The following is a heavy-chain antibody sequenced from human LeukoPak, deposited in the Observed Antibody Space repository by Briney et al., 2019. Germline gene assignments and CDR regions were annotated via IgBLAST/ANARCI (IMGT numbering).Heavy chain of an antibody. CDR1: GYTFTSYG. J-gene: IGHJ4*02. CDR3: ARDDPPKWELPFDY. D-gene: IGHD1-26*01. V-gene: IGHV1-18*01. Sequence: VKVSCKASGYTFTSYGNSWVRQAPGQGLEWMGWISAYNGNTNYAQKLQGRVTMTTDTSTSTAYMELRSLRSDDTAVYYCARDDPPKWELPFDYWGQGTLVTVSS. CDR2: ISAYNGNT.